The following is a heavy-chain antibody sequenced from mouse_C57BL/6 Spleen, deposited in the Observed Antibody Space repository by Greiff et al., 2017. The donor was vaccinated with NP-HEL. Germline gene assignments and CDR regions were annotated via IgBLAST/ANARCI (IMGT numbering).Heavy chain of an antibody. V-gene: IGHV1-42*01. D-gene: IGHD1-1*01. Sequence: EVKLMESGPELVKPGASVKISCKASGYSFTGYYMNWVKQSPEKSLEWIGEINPSTGGTTYNQKFKAKATLTVDKSSSTAYMQLKSLTSEDSAVYYCARIYYYGSNYFDYWGQGTTLTVSS. CDR2: INPSTGGT. J-gene: IGHJ2*01. CDR1: GYSFTGYY. CDR3: ARIYYYGSNYFDY.